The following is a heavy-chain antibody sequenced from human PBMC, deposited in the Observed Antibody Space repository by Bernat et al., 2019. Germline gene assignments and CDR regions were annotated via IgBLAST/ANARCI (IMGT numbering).Heavy chain of an antibody. D-gene: IGHD2-2*01. CDR1: GFTFSGYD. CDR3: ARRYCVSTSCYGSIDY. CDR2: ISSSGSKQ. Sequence: EVHLVESGGGLLQPGGSLRLSCVASGFTFSGYDMSWVRQAPGKGLEWISYISSSGSKQYYADSVKGRFTISRDNAKNSLYLQMNSLRAEDTAVYYCARRYCVSTSCYGSIDYWGQGTLVTVSS. V-gene: IGHV3-48*01. J-gene: IGHJ4*02.